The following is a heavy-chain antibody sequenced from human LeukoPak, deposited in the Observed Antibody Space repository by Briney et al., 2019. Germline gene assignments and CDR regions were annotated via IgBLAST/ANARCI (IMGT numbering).Heavy chain of an antibody. D-gene: IGHD1-1*01. J-gene: IGHJ4*02. CDR2: ITIGATT. CDR1: GFTFSSYA. V-gene: IGHV3-23*01. CDR3: AKDGRAYVAYFDF. Sequence: HPGGSLRLSCAASGFTFSSYAMTWVRQAPGKGLEWVAGITIGATTYYADSVKGRFTISRDNSKDTLYLQMNSLRAEDTATYYCAKDGRAYVAYFDFWGQGTLVTVSS.